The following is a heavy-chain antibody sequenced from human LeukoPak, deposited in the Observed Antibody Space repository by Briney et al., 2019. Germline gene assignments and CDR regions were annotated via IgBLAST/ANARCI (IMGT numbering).Heavy chain of an antibody. CDR3: ARRHQITTYSPYAFDI. D-gene: IGHD2-21*01. CDR2: ISSSSSYI. CDR1: GFAFSSYS. Sequence: PGGYLRLSCAASGFAFSSYSMNWVRQAPGKGLEWVSSISSSSSYIYYADSVKGRFTISRDNAKNSLYLQMNSLRAEDTAVYYCARRHQITTYSPYAFDIWGQGTMVTVSS. V-gene: IGHV3-21*01. J-gene: IGHJ3*02.